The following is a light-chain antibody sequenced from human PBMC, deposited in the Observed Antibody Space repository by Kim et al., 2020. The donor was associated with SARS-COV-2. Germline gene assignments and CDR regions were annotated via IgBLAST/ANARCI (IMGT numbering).Light chain of an antibody. V-gene: IGKV3-20*01. CDR2: GAS. CDR1: QSVPSNY. CDR3: QQYGSSLLT. Sequence: SPGERPTLACRASQSVPSNYLAWYQHKAGEAPRLLISGASFKATGIPDRFAGSGSGTDFTLTISRLEPEDFAVYFCQQYGSSLLTFGGGTKVDIK. J-gene: IGKJ4*01.